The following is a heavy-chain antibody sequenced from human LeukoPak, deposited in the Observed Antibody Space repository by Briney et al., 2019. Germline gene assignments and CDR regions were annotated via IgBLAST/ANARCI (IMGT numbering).Heavy chain of an antibody. CDR1: GFTFDTYW. CDR3: ARGDTQSKYRQFDS. D-gene: IGHD3-16*02. Sequence: PGGSLRLSCAASGFTFDTYWMSWVRQAPGKGLEWVANIKQDGSEKDYVDSVKGRFTISGDNAKNSLYLQMNSLRAEDTGVYYCARGDTQSKYRQFDSWGQGSLVIVSS. J-gene: IGHJ4*02. V-gene: IGHV3-7*04. CDR2: IKQDGSEK.